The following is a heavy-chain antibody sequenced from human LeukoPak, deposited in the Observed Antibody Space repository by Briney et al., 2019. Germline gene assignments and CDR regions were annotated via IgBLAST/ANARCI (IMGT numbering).Heavy chain of an antibody. J-gene: IGHJ4*02. V-gene: IGHV1-69*04. Sequence: SVTVSCKASGGTFSSYALRWVRPAPGQGLAWMGRIIPILGIANYAQKFQGRVTITADKSTSTAYMELSSLRSEDTAVYYCAETTVTTSRLLYYFDYWGQGTLVTVSS. CDR3: AETTVTTSRLLYYFDY. CDR1: GGTFSSYA. CDR2: IIPILGIA. D-gene: IGHD4-17*01.